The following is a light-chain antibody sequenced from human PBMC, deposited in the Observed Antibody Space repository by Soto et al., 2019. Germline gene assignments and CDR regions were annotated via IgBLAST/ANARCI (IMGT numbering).Light chain of an antibody. CDR2: RNT. CDR1: YPNIGANN. Sequence: QTVVAQPPSASGTPGQSVIISCSGNYPNIGANNVYWYQQFAGAAPKLLIYRNTQRPSGVPDRFSGSKSGTSASLAISGLRSDDEADYYCASWDDRLSGWVYGGGTKVTVL. V-gene: IGLV1-47*01. CDR3: ASWDDRLSGWV. J-gene: IGLJ3*02.